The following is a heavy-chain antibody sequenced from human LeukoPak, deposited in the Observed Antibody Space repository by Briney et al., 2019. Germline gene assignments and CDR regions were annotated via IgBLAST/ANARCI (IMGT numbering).Heavy chain of an antibody. Sequence: GGSLRLSCAVSGFTVSSNYMTWVRQAPGKGLGWVSVIYSGGSIYYADSVKGRFTISRDISKNTVDLQLNSLRAEDTAVYYCASGKETSMAQGYWGQGTLVTVSS. D-gene: IGHD5-18*01. CDR1: GFTVSSNY. CDR3: ASGKETSMAQGY. CDR2: IYSGGSI. J-gene: IGHJ4*02. V-gene: IGHV3-53*01.